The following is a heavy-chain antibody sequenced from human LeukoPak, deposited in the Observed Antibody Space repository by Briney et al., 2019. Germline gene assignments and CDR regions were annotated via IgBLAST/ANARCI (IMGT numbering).Heavy chain of an antibody. CDR1: GYTFTSYY. CDR2: INPSGGST. D-gene: IGHD3-22*01. J-gene: IGHJ3*02. Sequence: GASVKVSCKASGYTFTSYYMHWVRQAPGQGLEWMGIINPSGGSTSYAQKFQGRVTMTRDTSTSTVYMELSSLRSEDTAVYYCARGLVRPMIVVVITKSGALDIWGQGTMVTVSS. CDR3: ARGLVRPMIVVVITKSGALDI. V-gene: IGHV1-46*01.